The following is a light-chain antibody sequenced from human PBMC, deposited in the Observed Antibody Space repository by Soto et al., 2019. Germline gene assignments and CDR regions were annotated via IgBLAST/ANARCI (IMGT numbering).Light chain of an antibody. CDR3: LQHNTYPLS. Sequence: IQMTQSPSAMSASVGDRVPITCRASQAISHYLAWFHQRPGKVPKRLIYGASTLQSGVPSRFSGSGSGTEFTLTISSLQHEDFGTYYCLQHNTYPLSFGGGTKVE. V-gene: IGKV1-17*03. J-gene: IGKJ4*01. CDR2: GAS. CDR1: QAISHY.